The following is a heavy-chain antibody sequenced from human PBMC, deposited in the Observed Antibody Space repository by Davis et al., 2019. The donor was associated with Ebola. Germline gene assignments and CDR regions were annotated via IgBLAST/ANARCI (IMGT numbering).Heavy chain of an antibody. CDR2: ISWNSGSI. V-gene: IGHV3-9*01. D-gene: IGHD6-6*01. J-gene: IGHJ3*02. CDR3: AKDIYSSSHDAFDI. CDR1: GFTFDDYA. Sequence: GGSLRLSCAASGFTFDDYAMHWVRQAPGKGLEWVSGISWNSGSIGYADSVKGRFTISRDNAKNSLYLQMNSLRAEDTALYYCAKDIYSSSHDAFDIWGQGTMVTVSS.